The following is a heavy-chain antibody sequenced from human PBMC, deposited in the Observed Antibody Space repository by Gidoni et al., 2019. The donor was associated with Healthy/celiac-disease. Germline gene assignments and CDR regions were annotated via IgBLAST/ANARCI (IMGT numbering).Heavy chain of an antibody. D-gene: IGHD2-2*02. Sequence: QVQLQESGPGLVKPSQTLSLTCTVSGGSISSGGYYWSWIRQHPGKGLEWIGYIYYSGSTYYDPSLKSRVTISVDTSKNQFSLKLSSVTAADTAVYYCARDCSSTSCYTRYFDYWGQGTLVTVSS. CDR1: GGSISSGGYY. CDR3: ARDCSSTSCYTRYFDY. CDR2: IYYSGST. V-gene: IGHV4-31*03. J-gene: IGHJ4*02.